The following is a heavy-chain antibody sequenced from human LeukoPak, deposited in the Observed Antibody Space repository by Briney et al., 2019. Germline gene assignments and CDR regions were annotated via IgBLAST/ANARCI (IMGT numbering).Heavy chain of an antibody. Sequence: GGSLRLSCAASGFTFSSYGMHWVRQAPGKGLEWVAVISYDGSNKYYADSVKGRFTVSRDNSKNTLYLQMNSLGAEDTAVYYCARGYYYDSSGFRYFDYWGQGTLVTVSS. D-gene: IGHD3-22*01. CDR2: ISYDGSNK. J-gene: IGHJ4*02. V-gene: IGHV3-30*19. CDR3: ARGYYYDSSGFRYFDY. CDR1: GFTFSSYG.